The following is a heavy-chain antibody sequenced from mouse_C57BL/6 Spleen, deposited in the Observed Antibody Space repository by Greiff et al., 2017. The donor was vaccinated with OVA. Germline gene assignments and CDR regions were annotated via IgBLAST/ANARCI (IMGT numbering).Heavy chain of an antibody. V-gene: IGHV5S21*01. J-gene: IGHJ1*03. CDR2: ISSGGDYI. CDR1: GFTFSSYA. Sequence: EVMLVESGDGLVKPGGSLKLSCAASGFTFSSYAMPWVRQTPEKRLEWVAYISSGGDYIYYADTVKGRFTISRDNARNTLYLQMSSLKSEDTAMYYCARERIKGYVGVWGTRTTVTFAS. CDR3: ARERIKGYVGV. D-gene: IGHD1-3*01.